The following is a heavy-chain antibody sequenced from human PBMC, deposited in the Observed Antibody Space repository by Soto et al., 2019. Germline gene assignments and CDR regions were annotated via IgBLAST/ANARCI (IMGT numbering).Heavy chain of an antibody. J-gene: IGHJ4*02. CDR1: GLTFSSYA. CDR3: AKDIGARFGMKGFCVTES. Sequence: EVQLLESGGGLVQPGGSLRLSCAASGLTFSSYAMNWVRQAPGKGLEWVSCISGSGASTYYADSVKGRFTISRDNSTNTLYLQMNSLRAEYAALYYSAKDIGARFGMKGFCVTESWGQGTLVTVSS. D-gene: IGHD3-10*02. CDR2: ISGSGAST. V-gene: IGHV3-23*01.